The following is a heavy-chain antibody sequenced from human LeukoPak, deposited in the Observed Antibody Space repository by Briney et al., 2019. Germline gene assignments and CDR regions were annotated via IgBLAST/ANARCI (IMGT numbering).Heavy chain of an antibody. CDR2: INPCGGNT. CDR1: GYTFTNYY. Sequence: GASVKVSCKASGYTFTNYYIHWVRQAPGQGLEWMGLINPCGGNTNYAQNFQGRVTMTRDTSASTVYTELSSLRSEDTAIYYCARIRDGYNDAYDIWGQGTVVTVPS. D-gene: IGHD5-24*01. J-gene: IGHJ3*02. V-gene: IGHV1-46*01. CDR3: ARIRDGYNDAYDI.